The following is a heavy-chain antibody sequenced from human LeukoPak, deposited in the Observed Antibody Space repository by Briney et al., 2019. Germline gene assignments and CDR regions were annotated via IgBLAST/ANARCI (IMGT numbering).Heavy chain of an antibody. CDR3: ASRTIYYYYYGMDV. J-gene: IGHJ6*02. CDR1: GFTFSSYA. V-gene: IGHV4-34*01. CDR2: INHSGST. Sequence: GSLRLSCAASGFTFSSYAMSWVRQPPGKGLEWIGEINHSGSTNYNPSLKSRVTISVDTSKNQFSLKLSSVTAADTAVYYCASRTIYYYYYGMDVWGQGTTVTVSS. D-gene: IGHD1-7*01.